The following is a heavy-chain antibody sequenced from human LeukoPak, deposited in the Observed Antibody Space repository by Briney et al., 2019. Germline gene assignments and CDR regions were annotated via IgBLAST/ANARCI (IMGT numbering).Heavy chain of an antibody. D-gene: IGHD3-22*01. CDR1: GFTVSSNY. CDR2: IYSDGDT. J-gene: IGHJ4*02. Sequence: GGSLRLSCAASGFTVSSNYMGWVRQAPGKGLEWVSVIYSDGDTYYAHSVKGRFTISRDNSKNTLYPQMNSLRAEDTAVYYCVCDSSGYSVDYWGQGTLVTVSS. CDR3: VCDSSGYSVDY. V-gene: IGHV3-66*01.